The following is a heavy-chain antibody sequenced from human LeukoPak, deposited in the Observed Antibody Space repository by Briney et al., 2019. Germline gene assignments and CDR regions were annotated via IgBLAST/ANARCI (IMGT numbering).Heavy chain of an antibody. CDR1: GGSLRGYH. CDR2: INHSGSS. D-gene: IGHD5-24*01. J-gene: IGHJ4*02. CDR3: ARGGRWLQLARPFDY. Sequence: SETLSLTCAVYGGSLRGYHWSWIPQPPGKGLEDIGEINHSGSSKYNSSLKSRVTISVDTSKNQFSLKLSSVTAADTAVYYCARGGRWLQLARPFDYWGQGTLVTVSS. V-gene: IGHV4-34*01.